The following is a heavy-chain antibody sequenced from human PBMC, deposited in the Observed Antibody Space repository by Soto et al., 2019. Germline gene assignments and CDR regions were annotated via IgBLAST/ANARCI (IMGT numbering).Heavy chain of an antibody. Sequence: SETLSLTCTVSGGSVSSSSYSWGWIRQSPGKGLEWIGTIYSSENTYYNPSLMSRVTISVDTSKNEFSLKLSSVTAADTAVYYCARGMGGSVRWGWGYWGQGTLVTVSS. V-gene: IGHV4-39*01. J-gene: IGHJ4*02. CDR2: IYSSENT. CDR1: GGSVSSSSYS. D-gene: IGHD1-26*01. CDR3: ARGMGGSVRWGWGY.